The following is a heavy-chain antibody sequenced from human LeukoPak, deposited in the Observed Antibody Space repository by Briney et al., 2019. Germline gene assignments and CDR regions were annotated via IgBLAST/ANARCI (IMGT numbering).Heavy chain of an antibody. Sequence: GGSLRLSCAVSGFTFSSYSMNWVRQAPGKGLEWVSSISSSSSYIYYADSVKGRFTISRDNAKNSLYLQMNSLRAEDTAVYYCARVVVTADWYFDLWGRGTLVTVSS. CDR1: GFTFSSYS. CDR2: ISSSSSYI. J-gene: IGHJ2*01. CDR3: ARVVVTADWYFDL. V-gene: IGHV3-21*01. D-gene: IGHD2-21*02.